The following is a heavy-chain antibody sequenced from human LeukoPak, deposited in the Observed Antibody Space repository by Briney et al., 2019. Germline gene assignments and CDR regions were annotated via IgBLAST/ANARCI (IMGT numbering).Heavy chain of an antibody. V-gene: IGHV4-34*01. Sequence: SETLSLTCAVYGGSFSGYYWSWIRQPPGKGLEWIGESKHSGGTNYNPSLKSRVTISVDTSKKQFSLTLTSVTAADTAVYYCARGQWEVRGIIITQLDYWGRGTLSPSPQ. CDR1: GGSFSGYY. CDR3: ARGQWEVRGIIITQLDY. J-gene: IGHJ4*02. D-gene: IGHD3-10*01. CDR2: SKHSGGT.